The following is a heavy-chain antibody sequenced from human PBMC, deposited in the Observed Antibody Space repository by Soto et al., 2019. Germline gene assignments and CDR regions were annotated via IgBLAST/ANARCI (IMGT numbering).Heavy chain of an antibody. Sequence: QVQLVQSGAEVKKPGASVKVSCKASGYTFTSYYMHWVRQAPGQGLEWMGSINPSGGSTRYAQTFQCRVTMTRDTSTSTVDMELSSLRSEDTAVYYCAIAGDSGDTLTNWGQGTLGTVSS. D-gene: IGHD6-19*01. J-gene: IGHJ4*02. CDR1: GYTFTSYY. V-gene: IGHV1-46*01. CDR2: INPSGGST. CDR3: AIAGDSGDTLTN.